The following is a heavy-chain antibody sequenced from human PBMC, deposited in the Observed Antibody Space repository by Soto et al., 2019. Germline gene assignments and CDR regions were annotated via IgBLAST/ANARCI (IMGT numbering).Heavy chain of an antibody. CDR2: IYPGDSDT. V-gene: IGHV5-51*01. D-gene: IGHD6-19*01. J-gene: IGHJ3*01. Sequence: GESLKISCKGSGYTFTDYWIGWVRQLPGKGLEWMGIIYPGDSDTRYSPSFQGHVTITVDKSTSTAYLQWSTLKASDTAMYYCASGGDASGHHALDVWGLGTMVTVSS. CDR1: GYTFTDYW. CDR3: ASGGDASGHHALDV.